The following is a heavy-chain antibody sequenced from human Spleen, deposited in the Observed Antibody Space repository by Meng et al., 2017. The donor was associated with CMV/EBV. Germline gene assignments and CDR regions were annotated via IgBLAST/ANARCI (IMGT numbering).Heavy chain of an antibody. CDR2: ISSSSSYI. CDR3: VRDDSRVAGDFDY. Sequence: GGSLRLSCAASGFTFSSYSMNWVRQAPGKGLEWVSSISSSSSYIYYADSVKGRFTISRDNAKNSLYLQMNSLRAEDTAVYYCVRDDSRVAGDFDYWGQGTLVTVSS. J-gene: IGHJ4*02. D-gene: IGHD6-19*01. CDR1: GFTFSSYS. V-gene: IGHV3-21*01.